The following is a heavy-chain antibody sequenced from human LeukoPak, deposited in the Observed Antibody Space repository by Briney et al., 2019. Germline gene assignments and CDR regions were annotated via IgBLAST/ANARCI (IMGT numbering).Heavy chain of an antibody. J-gene: IGHJ4*02. CDR3: ALLWFGELWTKDY. Sequence: ASVKVSCKAPGYSFTDYYMHWVRQAPGQGLEWMGRINPKRGGTNYAQKFQGRVTLTRDTSISTAHMELSRLTSDDTAVCYCALLWFGELWTKDYWGQGTLVTVSS. V-gene: IGHV1-2*06. CDR2: INPKRGGT. CDR1: GYSFTDYY. D-gene: IGHD3-10*01.